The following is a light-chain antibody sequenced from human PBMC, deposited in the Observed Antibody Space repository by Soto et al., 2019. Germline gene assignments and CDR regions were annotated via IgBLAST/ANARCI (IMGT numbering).Light chain of an antibody. CDR3: QHYHNWSLT. Sequence: EIVLTQSPAALSLSPGERATLSCRASQSVSSNFAWHQQKPGQALRLLIYGASTRATGILERRSGNASSTEFTLTISSRLSEDVAVYYCQHYHNWSLTFGQGPKVEIK. CDR1: QSVSSN. V-gene: IGKV3-15*01. CDR2: GAS. J-gene: IGKJ1*01.